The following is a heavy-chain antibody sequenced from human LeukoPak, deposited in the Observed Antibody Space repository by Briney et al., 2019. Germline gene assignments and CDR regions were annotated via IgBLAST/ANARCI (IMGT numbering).Heavy chain of an antibody. CDR2: ISYDGSNK. D-gene: IGHD6-13*01. V-gene: IGHV3-30*03. CDR1: GFTFSSYS. CDR3: EGIAALDY. Sequence: GGSLRLSCAASGFTFSSYSMNWVRQAPGKGLEWVAVISYDGSNKYYADSVKGRFTISRDNSKNTLYLQMNSLRAEDTAVYYCEGIAALDYWGQGTLVTVSS. J-gene: IGHJ4*02.